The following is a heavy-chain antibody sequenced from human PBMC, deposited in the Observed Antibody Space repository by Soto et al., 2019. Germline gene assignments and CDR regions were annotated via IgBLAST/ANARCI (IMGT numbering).Heavy chain of an antibody. Sequence: TSETLSLTCTFSCGSIISYYWSWVRQPPGKGLEWIGYIYYSGSTNYNPSLKSRVTISVDTSKNQFSLKLSSVTAADTAVYYCARSGGVRGVKAYYFDYWGQGTLVTVSS. J-gene: IGHJ4*02. V-gene: IGHV4-59*01. CDR1: CGSIISYY. CDR2: IYYSGST. D-gene: IGHD3-10*01. CDR3: ARSGGVRGVKAYYFDY.